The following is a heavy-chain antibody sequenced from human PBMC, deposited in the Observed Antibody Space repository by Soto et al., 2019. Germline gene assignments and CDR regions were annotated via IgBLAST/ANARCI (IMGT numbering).Heavy chain of an antibody. V-gene: IGHV1-69*06. J-gene: IGHJ6*02. D-gene: IGHD1-26*01. CDR2: IIPIFGTA. CDR3: ASSPLGVGANYSYGMDG. CDR1: GGTFSSYA. Sequence: QVQLVQSGAEVKKPGSSVKVSCKASGGTFSSYAISWVRQAPGQGLEWMGGIIPIFGTANYAQKFQGRVTITEDKYTSTAYMELSSLRSEDTAVYYCASSPLGVGANYSYGMDGWGQGPTVTVSS.